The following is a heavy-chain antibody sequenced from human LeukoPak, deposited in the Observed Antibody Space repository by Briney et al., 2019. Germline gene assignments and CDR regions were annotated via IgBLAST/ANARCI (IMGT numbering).Heavy chain of an antibody. D-gene: IGHD2-2*01. CDR3: ARDMTGYCTISSCFGGLCDY. J-gene: IGHJ4*02. CDR2: IKQDGSEK. CDR1: GFTFSSYW. V-gene: IGHV3-7*01. Sequence: PGGSLRLSCAASGFTFSSYWMSLVRQAPGKGLEWVANIKQDGSEKSYVASVKGRFAISRDNAKNSLYLQMNSLRAEDTAVYFCARDMTGYCTISSCFGGLCDYWGQGTLVTVSS.